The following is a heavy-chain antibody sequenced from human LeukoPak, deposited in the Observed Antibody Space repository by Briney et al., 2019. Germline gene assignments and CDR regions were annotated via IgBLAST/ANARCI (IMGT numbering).Heavy chain of an antibody. CDR3: ARLPKIVATIGPGGSYYYGMDV. CDR1: GFTVSSNY. V-gene: IGHV3-69-1*01. J-gene: IGHJ6*02. Sequence: PGGSLRLSCAASGFTVSSNYMSWVRQAPGKGLEWVSSISSSSYIYYADSVKGRFTISRDNAKNSLYLQMNSLRAEDTAVYYCARLPKIVATIGPGGSYYYGMDVWGQGTTVTVSS. CDR2: ISSSSYI. D-gene: IGHD5-12*01.